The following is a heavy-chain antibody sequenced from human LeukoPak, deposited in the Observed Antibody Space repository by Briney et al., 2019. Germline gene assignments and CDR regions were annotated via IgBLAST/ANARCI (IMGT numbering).Heavy chain of an antibody. CDR3: ARSKTTTVTTPDY. Sequence: SETLSLTCAVYGGSFSGYYWSWIRQPPGKGLEWIGYIYYGGSTNYNPSLTSRVTISIHTSKSHFSLKLSSVTAADTAVYYCARSKTTTVTTPDYWGQGTLVTVSS. CDR2: IYYGGST. J-gene: IGHJ4*02. D-gene: IGHD4-17*01. V-gene: IGHV4-59*01. CDR1: GGSFSGYY.